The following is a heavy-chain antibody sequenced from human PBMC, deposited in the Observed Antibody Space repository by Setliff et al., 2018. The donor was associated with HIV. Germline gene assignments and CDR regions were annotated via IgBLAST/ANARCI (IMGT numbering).Heavy chain of an antibody. CDR3: ARVHYSWDSFDY. CDR1: GGSFSGYY. D-gene: IGHD2-15*01. Sequence: PSETLSLTCSVSGGSFSGYYWSWIRQPPGKGLEWIGYIYIYNSGSTNYNPSLTSRVTISADTSRNQFSLKLSSVTAADTAVYYCARVHYSWDSFDYWGQGTLVTVSS. CDR2: IYIYNSGST. V-gene: IGHV4-4*09. J-gene: IGHJ4*02.